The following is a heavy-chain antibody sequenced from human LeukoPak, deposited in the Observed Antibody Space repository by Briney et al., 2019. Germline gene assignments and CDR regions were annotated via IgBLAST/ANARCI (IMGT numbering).Heavy chain of an antibody. J-gene: IGHJ4*02. D-gene: IGHD5-12*01. Sequence: GGSLRLSCTASGFTFGDYAMSWVRQAPGKGLEWVGFIRSKAYGGTTEYAASVKGIFTISRDDSKSIAYLQMNSLKTEDTAEYYCTRGVSVATILIDYWGQGTLVTVSS. CDR2: IRSKAYGGTT. CDR3: TRGVSVATILIDY. CDR1: GFTFGDYA. V-gene: IGHV3-49*04.